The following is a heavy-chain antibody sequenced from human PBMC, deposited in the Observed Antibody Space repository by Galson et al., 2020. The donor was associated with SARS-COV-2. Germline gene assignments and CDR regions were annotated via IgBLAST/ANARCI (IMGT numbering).Heavy chain of an antibody. J-gene: IGHJ6*02. CDR2: IIPLFERT. V-gene: IGHV1-69*04. CDR3: GTNLREGDSYHYYYGTAV. Sequence: SVKVSCKPSGGVFNNFAFNWVRQAPGQGLEWVGRIIPLFERTNFAQKFQGRITITADKATTTVYMELSSLTSEDTAVYYCGTNLREGDSYHYYYGTAVWGQGTTVTVSS. CDR1: GGVFNNFA. D-gene: IGHD3-16*01.